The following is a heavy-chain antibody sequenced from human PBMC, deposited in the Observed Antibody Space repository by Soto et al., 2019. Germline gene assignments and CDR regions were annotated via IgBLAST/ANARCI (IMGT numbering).Heavy chain of an antibody. D-gene: IGHD3-3*02. V-gene: IGHV3-23*01. J-gene: IGHJ4*02. CDR2: ISGSGGST. Sequence: GGSLRLSCAASGFTFSSYAMSWVRQAPGKGLEWVSAISGSGGSTYYADSVKGRFTISRDNSKNTLYLQMNSLRAEDTAVYYCAKDVDSDIFGTCIYWGQGTLVTVSS. CDR1: GFTFSSYA. CDR3: AKDVDSDIFGTCIY.